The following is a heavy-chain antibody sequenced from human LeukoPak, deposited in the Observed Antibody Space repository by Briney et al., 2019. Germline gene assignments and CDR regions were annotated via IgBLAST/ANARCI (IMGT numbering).Heavy chain of an antibody. Sequence: GGSLRLSCTASGFTVSSNYMSWVRQAPGKGLEWVSVIYSGGSTYYADSVKGRLTISRDSSKNTLYLQMNSLRAEDTAVYYCSRAREYYDILTGYSSYYFDYWGQGTLVTVSS. CDR3: SRAREYYDILTGYSSYYFDY. V-gene: IGHV3-53*01. CDR2: IYSGGST. J-gene: IGHJ4*02. CDR1: GFTVSSNY. D-gene: IGHD3-9*01.